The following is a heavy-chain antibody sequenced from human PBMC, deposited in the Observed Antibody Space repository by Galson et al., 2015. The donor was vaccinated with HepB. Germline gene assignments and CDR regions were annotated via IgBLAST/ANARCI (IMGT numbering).Heavy chain of an antibody. CDR1: GFTFSSYA. D-gene: IGHD3-16*02. J-gene: IGHJ6*02. Sequence: SLRLSCAASGFTFSSYAMHWVRQAPGKGLEWVAVISYDGSNKYYADSVKGRFTISRDNSKNTLYLQMNSLRAEDTAVYYCARDSIMITFGGVIVHLYGMDVWGQGTTVTVSS. CDR2: ISYDGSNK. V-gene: IGHV3-30-3*01. CDR3: ARDSIMITFGGVIVHLYGMDV.